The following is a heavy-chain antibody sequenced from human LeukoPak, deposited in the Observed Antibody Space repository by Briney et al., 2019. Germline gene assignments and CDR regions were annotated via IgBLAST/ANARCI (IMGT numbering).Heavy chain of an antibody. Sequence: SETLSLTCTVSGGSISSYYWSWIRQPAGKGLEWIGRIYTSGSTNYNPSLKSRVTMSVDTSKNQFSLKLSSVTAADTAVYYCARVRVIAAAGKGYFDYWGQGTLVTVSS. D-gene: IGHD6-13*01. CDR2: IYTSGST. J-gene: IGHJ4*02. V-gene: IGHV4-4*07. CDR1: GGSISSYY. CDR3: ARVRVIAAAGKGYFDY.